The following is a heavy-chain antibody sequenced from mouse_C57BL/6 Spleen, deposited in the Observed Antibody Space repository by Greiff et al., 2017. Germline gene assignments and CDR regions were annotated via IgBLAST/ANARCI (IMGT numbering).Heavy chain of an antibody. CDR2: INPSSGYT. V-gene: IGHV1-4*01. Sequence: QVQLQQSGAELARPGASVKMSCKASGYTFTSYTMHWVKQRPGQGLEWIGYINPSSGYTKYNQKFKDKATLTADKSSSTAYMQLSSLTSEDSSVYYCARSSVTAVVEDYYAMDYWGQGTSVTVSS. J-gene: IGHJ4*01. CDR1: GYTFTSYT. D-gene: IGHD1-1*01. CDR3: ARSSVTAVVEDYYAMDY.